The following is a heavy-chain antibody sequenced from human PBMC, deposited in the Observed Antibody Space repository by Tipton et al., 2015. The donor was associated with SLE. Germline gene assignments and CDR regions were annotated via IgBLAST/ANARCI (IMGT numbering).Heavy chain of an antibody. CDR3: SNLRGEN. CDR2: INQDGTMS. Sequence: GSLRLSCTASGFTFSSHWMTWVRRAPGKGLDWVANINQDGTMSFFGDSVKGRFTISRDNAKNSLYLQINSLRAEDTAMYYCSNLRGENWGQGTLVTVSS. D-gene: IGHD2-21*01. V-gene: IGHV3-7*01. J-gene: IGHJ4*02. CDR1: GFTFSSHW.